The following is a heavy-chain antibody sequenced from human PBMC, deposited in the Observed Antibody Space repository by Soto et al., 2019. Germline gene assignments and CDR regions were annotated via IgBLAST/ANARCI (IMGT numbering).Heavy chain of an antibody. D-gene: IGHD5-18*01. CDR3: ARRYGTSMDV. CDR1: GGSISSYY. CDR2: IYYSGST. V-gene: IGHV4-59*01. Sequence: PSEILSLTCTVSGGSISSYYWSWIRQPPGKGLQWIGYIYYSGSTNYNPSLKSRVTISVDTSKNQFSLKLSSVTAADTAVYYCARRYGTSMDVWGQGTTVTVSS. J-gene: IGHJ6*02.